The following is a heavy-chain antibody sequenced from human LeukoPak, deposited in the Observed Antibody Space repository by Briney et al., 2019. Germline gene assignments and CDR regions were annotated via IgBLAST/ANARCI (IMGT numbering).Heavy chain of an antibody. CDR2: ISGSAVST. Sequence: GGSLRLSCAASGFTFSSYGMSWVRQAPGKGLEWVSAISGSAVSTYYADSVKGRFTISRDNAKNSLYLQMNSLRAEDTAVYYCARDSSGWYHWFDPWGQGTLVTVSS. CDR3: ARDSSGWYHWFDP. V-gene: IGHV3-23*01. CDR1: GFTFSSYG. J-gene: IGHJ5*02. D-gene: IGHD6-19*01.